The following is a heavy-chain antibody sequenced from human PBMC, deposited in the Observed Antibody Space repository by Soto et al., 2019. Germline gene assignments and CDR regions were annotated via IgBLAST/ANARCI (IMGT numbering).Heavy chain of an antibody. CDR3: ARDYIKDYGDYANDAFDI. CDR1: GFTVSSNY. J-gene: IGHJ3*02. Sequence: GGSLRLSCAASGFTVSSNYMSWVRQAPGKGLEWVSVIYSGGSTYYADSVKGRFTISRHNSKNTLYLQMNSLRAEDTAVYYCARDYIKDYGDYANDAFDIWGQGTMVTVSS. V-gene: IGHV3-53*04. CDR2: IYSGGST. D-gene: IGHD4-17*01.